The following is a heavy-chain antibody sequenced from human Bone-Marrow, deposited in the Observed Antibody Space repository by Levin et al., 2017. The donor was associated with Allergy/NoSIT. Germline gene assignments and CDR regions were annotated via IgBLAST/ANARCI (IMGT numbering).Heavy chain of an antibody. CDR1: GFTFSSYE. Sequence: LSLTCAASGFTFSSYEMNWVRQAPGKGLEWVSYISASGSFIYYADSVKGRFTISRDNAKNSLYLQMNSLRAEDTAVYYCARDYLFGSGTTASSLPWGQGTLVTVSS. D-gene: IGHD1-7*01. V-gene: IGHV3-48*03. J-gene: IGHJ5*02. CDR3: ARDYLFGSGTTASSLP. CDR2: ISASGSFI.